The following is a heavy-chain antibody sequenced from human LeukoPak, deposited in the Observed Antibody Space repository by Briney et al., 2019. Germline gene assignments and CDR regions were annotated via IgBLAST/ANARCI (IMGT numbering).Heavy chain of an antibody. CDR1: SASISSSKW. D-gene: IGHD3-22*01. J-gene: IGHJ3*02. CDR3: ARSADSVITRGAFDI. CDR2: IYHSGST. Sequence: PGTLSLTCAVSSASISSSKWWSWVRQPPGKGLEWIGEIYHSGSTNYNPSLKSRVTISVDKSKNQFSLKLSSVTAADTAVYFCARSADSVITRGAFDIWGQGTMVTVSS. V-gene: IGHV4-4*01.